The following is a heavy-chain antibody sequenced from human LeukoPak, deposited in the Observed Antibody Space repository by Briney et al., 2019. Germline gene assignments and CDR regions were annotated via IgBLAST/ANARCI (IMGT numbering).Heavy chain of an antibody. Sequence: PGGSLRLSCAASGFTVSSNYMSWVRQAPGKGLEWVSVIYSGGSTYYADSVKGRFTISRDNSKNTLYLQMNSLRAEDTAVYYCAKAGLAIMTTVTTNQYYFDYWGQGTLVTVSS. CDR1: GFTVSSNY. CDR3: AKAGLAIMTTVTTNQYYFDY. J-gene: IGHJ4*02. V-gene: IGHV3-66*01. D-gene: IGHD4-11*01. CDR2: IYSGGST.